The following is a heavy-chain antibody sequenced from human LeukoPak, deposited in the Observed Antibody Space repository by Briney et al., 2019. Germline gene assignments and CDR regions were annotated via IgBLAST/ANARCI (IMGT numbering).Heavy chain of an antibody. CDR1: GFTFSSYA. D-gene: IGHD6-13*01. Sequence: PGGSLRLSCAASGFTFSSYAMSWVRQAPGKGLEWVSGISGSAGSTYYADSVKGRFTISRDNSKNTLYLQMNSLRAEDTAVYYCARERAAAGILYYFDYWGQGTLVTVSS. CDR2: ISGSAGST. V-gene: IGHV3-23*01. J-gene: IGHJ4*02. CDR3: ARERAAAGILYYFDY.